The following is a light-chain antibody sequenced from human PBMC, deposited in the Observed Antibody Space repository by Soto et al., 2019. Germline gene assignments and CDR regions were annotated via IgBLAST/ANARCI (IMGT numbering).Light chain of an antibody. J-gene: IGKJ5*01. CDR2: DAT. CDR1: QSVGSS. Sequence: EIVLTQSPATLSLFPGERATLSCRASQSVGSSLAWYQQKPGQTPRLLPDDATNRATGLPARFSGSGSGTDFPLTSSSLEPEDFAVYYCQQRSNGITFGQGTRLE. CDR3: QQRSNGIT. V-gene: IGKV3-11*01.